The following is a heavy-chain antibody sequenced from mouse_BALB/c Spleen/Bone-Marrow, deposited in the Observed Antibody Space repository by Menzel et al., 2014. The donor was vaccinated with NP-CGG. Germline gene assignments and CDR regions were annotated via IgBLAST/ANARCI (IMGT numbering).Heavy chain of an antibody. V-gene: IGHV1-54*01. CDR3: ARRIYYAMGY. CDR1: GYAFTNYL. Sequence: QVHVKQSGPELVRPGTSVKVSCKASGYAFTNYLMEWIKQRPGQGLEWIGVINPGGGGTNYNEKFKGKATLTADKSSSTAYMQLSSLTSDDSAVYFCARRIYYAMGYWGQGTTLTVSS. D-gene: IGHD2-1*01. CDR2: INPGGGGT. J-gene: IGHJ2*01.